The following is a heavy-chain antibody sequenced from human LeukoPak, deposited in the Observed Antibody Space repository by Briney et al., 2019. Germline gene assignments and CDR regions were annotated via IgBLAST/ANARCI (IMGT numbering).Heavy chain of an antibody. Sequence: QAGGSLRLSCAASGFIFNNYAMSWVRQAPGKGLEWVSSISTTGSTTYYADSVGGRFTISRDNSQNTLSLQMDSLTAADTAVYSRATYDLWTTYYTFQYWGQGTLVSVSS. CDR1: GFIFNNYA. J-gene: IGHJ4*02. CDR3: ATYDLWTTYYTFQY. V-gene: IGHV3-23*01. CDR2: ISTTGSTT. D-gene: IGHD3-3*01.